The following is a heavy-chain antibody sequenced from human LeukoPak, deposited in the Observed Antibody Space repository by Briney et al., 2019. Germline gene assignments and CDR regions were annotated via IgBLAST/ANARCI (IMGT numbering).Heavy chain of an antibody. J-gene: IGHJ6*02. V-gene: IGHV3-7*01. Sequence: GGSLRLSCAVPGITLSNYGMSWVRQAPGKGLEWVAIIKQDGSEKDYVDSVTGRFTISRDNAKNSLYLQMNSRRDEDTAVYYCARDTSAWRYGMDVWGQGTTVTVPS. CDR1: GITLSNYG. CDR2: IKQDGSEK. CDR3: ARDTSAWRYGMDV. D-gene: IGHD6-19*01.